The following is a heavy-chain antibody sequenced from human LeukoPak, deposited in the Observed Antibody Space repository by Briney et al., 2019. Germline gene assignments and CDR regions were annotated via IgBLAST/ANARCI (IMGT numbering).Heavy chain of an antibody. D-gene: IGHD3-9*01. V-gene: IGHV4-34*01. CDR3: ARAGLRYFDWLLDDGIDY. Sequence: SETPSLTCAVYGGSFSGYYWSWIRQPPGKGLEWIGEINHSGSTNYNPSLKSRVTISVDTSKNQFSLKLSSVTAADTAVYYCARAGLRYFDWLLDDGIDYWGQGTLVTVSS. J-gene: IGHJ4*02. CDR1: GGSFSGYY. CDR2: INHSGST.